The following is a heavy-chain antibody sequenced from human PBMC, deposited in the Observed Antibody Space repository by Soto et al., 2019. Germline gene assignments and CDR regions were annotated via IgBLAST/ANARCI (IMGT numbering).Heavy chain of an antibody. J-gene: IGHJ5*02. CDR2: IYSSGST. CDR1: GGAITSYY. CDR3: ARGQRFSDWFDP. D-gene: IGHD3-3*01. V-gene: IGHV4-4*07. Sequence: SETLSLTCTVSGGAITSYYWTWIRQPAGKGLEWIGRIYSSGSTKYNPSLQSRISMSLDTSKNQFSLTLASVTAADTAVYYCARGQRFSDWFDPWGQGTLVTV.